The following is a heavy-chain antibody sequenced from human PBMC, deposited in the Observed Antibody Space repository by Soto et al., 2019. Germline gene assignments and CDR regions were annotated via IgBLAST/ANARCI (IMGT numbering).Heavy chain of an antibody. J-gene: IGHJ3*02. D-gene: IGHD2-2*01. V-gene: IGHV1-69*12. CDR2: IIPIFSTT. CDR1: GGTFSNHA. Sequence: QVHLVQSGAEVKKPGSSVKVSCKASGGTFSNHAINWVRQAPGQGLEWMGRIIPIFSTTNYEQKFQGRVTFTADESTVTAYMELSSVNRDDTVVYYCAREVVSDGAFREDVFDIWGKGTLVTVSS. CDR3: AREVVSDGAFREDVFDI.